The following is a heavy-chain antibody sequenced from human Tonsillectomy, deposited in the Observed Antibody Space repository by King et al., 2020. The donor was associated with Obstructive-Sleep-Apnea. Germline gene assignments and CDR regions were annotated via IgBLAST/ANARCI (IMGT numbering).Heavy chain of an antibody. CDR2: INTGGGTT. V-gene: IGHV3-23*04. CDR1: GFTFSNYA. D-gene: IGHD5-18*01. Sequence: QLVQSGGGLVQPGGSLRLSCAASGFTFSNYAMSWVRQAPGKGLEWVSAINTGGGTTYYADSVKGRFTISRDNSKNTLYLQMNSLRDEDTAVYYCAKRVVTDLLFVYCGPGTPFTASS. CDR3: AKRVVTDLLFVY. J-gene: IGHJ4*02.